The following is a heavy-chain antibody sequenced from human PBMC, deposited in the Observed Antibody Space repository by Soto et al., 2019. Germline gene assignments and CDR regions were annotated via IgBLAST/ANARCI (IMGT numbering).Heavy chain of an antibody. Sequence: EEQLVESGGGLVKPGGSLRLSCAASGFTFSSYTMSWVRQAPGKGLEWVSSISSSGSYIHYADSVKGRFTISRDNAKNSLFLQMDSLRAEDTAVYYCARDVETSMDGLNYFDPWGQGTLVTVSS. CDR2: ISSSGSYI. J-gene: IGHJ5*02. V-gene: IGHV3-21*01. D-gene: IGHD5-18*01. CDR1: GFTFSSYT. CDR3: ARDVETSMDGLNYFDP.